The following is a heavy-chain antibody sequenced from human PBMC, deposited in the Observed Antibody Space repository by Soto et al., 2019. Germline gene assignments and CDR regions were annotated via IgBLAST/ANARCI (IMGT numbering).Heavy chain of an antibody. V-gene: IGHV3-33*01. CDR1: GFTFSSYG. CDR2: IWYDGSNK. J-gene: IGHJ6*02. CDR3: ARGGFANYYGSGSYYNYYYYGMDV. D-gene: IGHD3-10*01. Sequence: PGGSLRLSCAASGFTFSSYGMHWVRQAPGKGLEWVAVIWYDGSNKYYADSVKGRFTISRDNSKNTLYLQMNSLRAEDTAVYYCARGGFANYYGSGSYYNYYYYGMDVWGQGTTVTVSS.